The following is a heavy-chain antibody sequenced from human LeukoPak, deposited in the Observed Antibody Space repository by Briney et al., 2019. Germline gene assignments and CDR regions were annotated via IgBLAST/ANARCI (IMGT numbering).Heavy chain of an antibody. J-gene: IGHJ4*02. CDR3: ARAGEWELLYFDY. CDR1: GGTFSSYA. Sequence: ASVKVSCKASGGTFSSYAISWVRQAPGQGLEWMGGIIPIFATANYAQKFQGRVTITTDESTSTAYMELSSLRSEDTAVYYCARAGEWELLYFDYWGQGTLVTVSS. D-gene: IGHD1-26*01. V-gene: IGHV1-69*05. CDR2: IIPIFATA.